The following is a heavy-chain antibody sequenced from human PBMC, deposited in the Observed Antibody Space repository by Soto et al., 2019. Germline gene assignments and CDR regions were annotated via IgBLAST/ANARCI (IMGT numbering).Heavy chain of an antibody. CDR1: GYTFNAYT. J-gene: IGHJ6*02. D-gene: IGHD2-2*01. Sequence: QVQLVQSGAEVKKPGASVKVSCKASGYTFNAYTVTWVRQAPGQGLEWMGWITVYNGFTNYAPKLQGRVTMTADTPTSTGYMQLRSLRSDETAIYYCAGAHGVDVIFLPDAFYYGMDVWGQGTTVTVSS. CDR2: ITVYNGFT. V-gene: IGHV1-18*01. CDR3: AGAHGVDVIFLPDAFYYGMDV.